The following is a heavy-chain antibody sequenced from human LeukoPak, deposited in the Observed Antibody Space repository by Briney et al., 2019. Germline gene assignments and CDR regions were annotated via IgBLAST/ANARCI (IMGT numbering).Heavy chain of an antibody. CDR2: ISYSSNTI. CDR3: TKDRGGSSQLGDAFDV. CDR1: GFSFDEYA. J-gene: IGHJ3*01. V-gene: IGHV3-9*01. Sequence: GGSLRLSCAASGFSFDEYAMHWVRHVPGKGLEWVSGISYSSNTIDYVDSVKGRFTISRDNAKHSLYLQMNSLRAEDTALYYCTKDRGGSSQLGDAFDVWGQGTMVSVSS. D-gene: IGHD4-23*01.